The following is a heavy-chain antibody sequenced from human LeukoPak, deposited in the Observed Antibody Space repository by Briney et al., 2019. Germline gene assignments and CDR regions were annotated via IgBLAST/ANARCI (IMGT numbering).Heavy chain of an antibody. V-gene: IGHV3-48*03. CDR3: ARDPGYSSGWYDGNDYFDY. D-gene: IGHD6-19*01. CDR1: GFTFSSYE. CDR2: ISSSGSTI. J-gene: IGHJ4*02. Sequence: PGGSLRLSRAASGFTFSSYEMNWVRQAPGKGLEWVSYISSSGSTIYYADSVKGRFTISRDNAKNSLYLQMNSLRAEDTAVYYCARDPGYSSGWYDGNDYFDYWGQGTLVTVSS.